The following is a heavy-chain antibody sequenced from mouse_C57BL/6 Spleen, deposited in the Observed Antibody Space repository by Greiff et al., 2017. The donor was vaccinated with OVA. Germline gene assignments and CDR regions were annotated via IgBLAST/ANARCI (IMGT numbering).Heavy chain of an antibody. CDR2: IDPETGGT. V-gene: IGHV1-15*01. CDR3: TRGGLDYFDY. Sequence: QVQLKESGAELVRPGASVTLSCKASGYTFTDYEMHWVKQTPVHGLEWIGAIDPETGGTAYNQKFKGKAILTADKSSSTAYMELRSLTSEDSAVYYCTRGGLDYFDYWGQGTTLTVSS. D-gene: IGHD2-2*01. CDR1: GYTFTDYE. J-gene: IGHJ2*01.